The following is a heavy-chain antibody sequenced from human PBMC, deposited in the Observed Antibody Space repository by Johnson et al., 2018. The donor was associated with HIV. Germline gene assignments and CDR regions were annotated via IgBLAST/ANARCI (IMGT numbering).Heavy chain of an antibody. CDR2: IYSGGST. CDR3: ASDPVPAAIRAFDI. V-gene: IGHV3-66*01. Sequence: VQLVESGGGLVQPGGSLRLSCAASGFTVSSYYMSWVRQAPGKGLDWVSVIYSGGSTYYADSVKGRFTISRDNSKNSLYLQMNSLRAEDTAVYYCASDPVPAAIRAFDIWGQGTMVTV. CDR1: GFTVSSYY. J-gene: IGHJ3*02. D-gene: IGHD2-2*01.